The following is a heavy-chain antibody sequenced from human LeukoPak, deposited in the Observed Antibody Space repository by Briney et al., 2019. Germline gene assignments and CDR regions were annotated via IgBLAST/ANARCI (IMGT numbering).Heavy chain of an antibody. D-gene: IGHD3-10*01. J-gene: IGHJ4*02. Sequence: PGGSLRLSCAGSGFTFSSYAMSWVRQAPGKGLEWVGRTRNKANSYTTEYAASVKGRFTISRDDSKNSLYLQMNSLKTEDTAVYYCARRGSGNQNDDYWGQGTLVTVSS. CDR2: TRNKANSYTT. CDR3: ARRGSGNQNDDY. V-gene: IGHV3-72*01. CDR1: GFTFSSYA.